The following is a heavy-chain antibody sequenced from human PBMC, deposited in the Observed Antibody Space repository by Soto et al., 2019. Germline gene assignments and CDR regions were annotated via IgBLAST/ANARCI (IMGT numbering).Heavy chain of an antibody. J-gene: IGHJ6*02. CDR3: ATLSINGDLDV. Sequence: EVQLVESGGGLVQPGGSLRLSCAASGFTFSRYWMSWVRQAPGKGLEWVANIKQDGGEKYSVDSVKGRFTISRDNAKNLLFLQMESLGAEDTAVYYCATLSINGDLDVWGQGATVTVS. D-gene: IGHD3-3*02. V-gene: IGHV3-7*01. CDR1: GFTFSRYW. CDR2: IKQDGGEK.